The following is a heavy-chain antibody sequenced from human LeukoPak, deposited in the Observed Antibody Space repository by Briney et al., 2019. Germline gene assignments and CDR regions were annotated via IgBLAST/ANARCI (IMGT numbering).Heavy chain of an antibody. CDR3: ARVLIYYYGSGSSNWFDP. V-gene: IGHV3-43*02. J-gene: IGHJ5*02. CDR1: GFTFDDYA. CDR2: INGAGGTT. D-gene: IGHD3-10*01. Sequence: GESLRLSCAASGFTFDDYAMHWVRQAPGKGLEWVAVINGAGGTTYYADSVKGRFTISRDNAKNSLYLQMNSLRAEDTALYYCARVLIYYYGSGSSNWFDPWGQGTLVTVSS.